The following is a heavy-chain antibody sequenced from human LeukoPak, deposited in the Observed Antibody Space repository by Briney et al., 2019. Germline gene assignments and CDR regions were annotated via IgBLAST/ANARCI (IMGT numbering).Heavy chain of an antibody. CDR1: GGTFSSYA. CDR2: IIPIFGIA. Sequence: ASVQGSSKASGGTFSSYAISWVRQAPGQGLEWMGRIIPIFGIANYAQKLQGRVTITADKSTSTAYMELSSLRSGNTAVYYCARDHCSSASCSFRGFYYGMDVWGQGTTVTVSS. D-gene: IGHD2-2*01. CDR3: ARDHCSSASCSFRGFYYGMDV. V-gene: IGHV1-69*04. J-gene: IGHJ6*02.